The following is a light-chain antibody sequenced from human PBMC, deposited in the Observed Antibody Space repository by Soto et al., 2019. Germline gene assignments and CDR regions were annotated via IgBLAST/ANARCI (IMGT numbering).Light chain of an antibody. Sequence: QAVVTQPPSVSGAPGQRVTISCTGSSSNIGAGYDVHWYQQLPGTAPKLLMYGNNIRPSGVPDRFSDSKSGTSASLAITGLHAEDEAAYFCQSYDSSLRGLVFGGGTKVTVL. J-gene: IGLJ2*01. CDR2: GNN. CDR1: SSNIGAGYD. CDR3: QSYDSSLRGLV. V-gene: IGLV1-40*01.